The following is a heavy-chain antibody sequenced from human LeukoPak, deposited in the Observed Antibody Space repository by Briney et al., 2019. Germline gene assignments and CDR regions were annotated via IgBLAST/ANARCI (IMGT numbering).Heavy chain of an antibody. Sequence: PGGSLRLSCAASGFTFSSYAMTWVRQARGKVLEWVSTMSSGSRYIYYADSVRGRFTISRDNAKNSLYLLMNSLRAEDTAVYYCTRDRPTGASRVFVVQWGQGTLVTVSS. V-gene: IGHV3-21*01. CDR3: TRDRPTGASRVFVVQ. CDR2: MSSGSRYI. CDR1: GFTFSSYA. D-gene: IGHD3-3*01. J-gene: IGHJ4*02.